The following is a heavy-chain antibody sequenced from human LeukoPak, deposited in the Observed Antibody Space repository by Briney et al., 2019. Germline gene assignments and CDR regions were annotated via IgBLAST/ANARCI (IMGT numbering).Heavy chain of an antibody. CDR3: ARSNYYDSSGYYYGGNY. V-gene: IGHV3-53*01. Sequence: PGGSLRLSCAASGFTVSSNYMSWVRQAPGKGLEWVSVIYSGGSTYYADSVKGRFTISRDNSKNTLYLQMNSLRAEDTAVYYCARSNYYDSSGYYYGGNYWGQGTLVTVSS. CDR1: GFTVSSNY. D-gene: IGHD3-22*01. J-gene: IGHJ4*02. CDR2: IYSGGST.